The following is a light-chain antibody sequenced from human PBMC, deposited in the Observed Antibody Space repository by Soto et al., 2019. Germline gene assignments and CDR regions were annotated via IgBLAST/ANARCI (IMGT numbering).Light chain of an antibody. V-gene: IGLV1-40*01. CDR1: SSNIGAGYD. J-gene: IGLJ1*01. Sequence: QSVLTQPPSVSGAPGQRVTMSCTGSSSNIGAGYDVHWYQQLPGTAPKLLIYGNSNRPSRVPDRFSGSKSGTSASLAITGLQAEDEADYYCQSYDSSLNAYVFGTGTKVTVL. CDR3: QSYDSSLNAYV. CDR2: GNS.